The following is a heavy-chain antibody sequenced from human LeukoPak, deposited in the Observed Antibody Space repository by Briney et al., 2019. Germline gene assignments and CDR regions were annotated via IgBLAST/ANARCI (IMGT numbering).Heavy chain of an antibody. CDR1: GGTFSSYT. CDR2: IIPILGLA. D-gene: IGHD6-6*01. J-gene: IGHJ4*02. V-gene: IGHV1-69*04. Sequence: SVKVSCKASGGTFSSYTIIWVRQAPGQGLEWMGRIIPILGLANYTQKFQGRVTITADKSTSTAYMELSSLRSEDTAVYYCARDWAASIAARHWGQGTLVTVSS. CDR3: ARDWAASIAARH.